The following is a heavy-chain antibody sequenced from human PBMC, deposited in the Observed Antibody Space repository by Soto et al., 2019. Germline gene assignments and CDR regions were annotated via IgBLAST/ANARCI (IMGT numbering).Heavy chain of an antibody. Sequence: QVQLQESGPGLVKPSGTLSLTCAVSGVSISSSQWWSWVRQPPGKGLEWIGEIYHNERTNYNPSLKSRLTMSLDRSKHQVSLKLSSVPAADTATYYCGRTKDYFYGVDVWGQGTTVTVSS. CDR1: GVSISSSQW. V-gene: IGHV4-4*02. J-gene: IGHJ6*02. CDR3: GRTKDYFYGVDV. CDR2: IYHNERT.